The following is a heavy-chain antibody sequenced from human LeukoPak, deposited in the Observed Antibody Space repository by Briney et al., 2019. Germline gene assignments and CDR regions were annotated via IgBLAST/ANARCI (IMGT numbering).Heavy chain of an antibody. CDR3: AKVTYGSGTYGAFDS. D-gene: IGHD3-10*01. V-gene: IGHV3-48*01. J-gene: IGHJ4*02. CDR2: ISHSSTTI. CDR1: GPTFSYYG. Sequence: GGSLRPSCEASGPTFSYYGMNWVRQAPGKGLEWVSYISHSSTTIYYADSVKGRFTISRDNSKNTLYLQMNSLRAEDTAIYYCAKVTYGSGTYGAFDSWGQGTLVTVSS.